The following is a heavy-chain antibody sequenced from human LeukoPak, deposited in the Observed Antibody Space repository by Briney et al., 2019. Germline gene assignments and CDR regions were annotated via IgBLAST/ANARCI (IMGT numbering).Heavy chain of an antibody. J-gene: IGHJ4*02. D-gene: IGHD3-3*01. CDR2: ISYDGSNK. V-gene: IGHV3-30*18. Sequence: GGSLRLSCAASGFTFSSYGMHWVRQAPGKGLEWVAVISYDGSNKYYADSVKGRFTISRDNSKNTLYLQMNSLRAEDTAVYYCAKGSDFWSGYPSVDWGQGTLVTVSS. CDR1: GFTFSSYG. CDR3: AKGSDFWSGYPSVD.